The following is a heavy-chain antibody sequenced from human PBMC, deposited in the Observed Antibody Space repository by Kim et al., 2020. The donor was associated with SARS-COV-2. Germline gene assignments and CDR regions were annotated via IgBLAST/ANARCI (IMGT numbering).Heavy chain of an antibody. V-gene: IGHV3-11*06. J-gene: IGHJ5*02. D-gene: IGHD4-17*01. CDR1: GFTFSDYY. CDR3: AREMTTVSSTWFDP. CDR2: ISSSSSYT. Sequence: GGSLRLSCAASGFTFSDYYMSWIRQAPGKGLEWVSYISSSSSYTNYADLVKGRFTITSDNDKNLPYQQMNSLRAETTAVYYCAREMTTVSSTWFDPWGQG.